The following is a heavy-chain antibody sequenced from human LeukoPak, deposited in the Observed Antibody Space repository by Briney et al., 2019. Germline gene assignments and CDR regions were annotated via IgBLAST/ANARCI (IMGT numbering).Heavy chain of an antibody. Sequence: ASVKVSCKASGGTFNTYVFTWVRQAPGQGLEWMGWINPNSGGTNYAQKFQGRVTMTRDTSISTAYMELSRLRSDDTAVYYCARGGDPITMVRGVIPYYYYYMDVWGKGTTVTVSS. CDR2: INPNSGGT. D-gene: IGHD3-10*01. J-gene: IGHJ6*03. V-gene: IGHV1-2*02. CDR3: ARGGDPITMVRGVIPYYYYYMDV. CDR1: GGTFNTYV.